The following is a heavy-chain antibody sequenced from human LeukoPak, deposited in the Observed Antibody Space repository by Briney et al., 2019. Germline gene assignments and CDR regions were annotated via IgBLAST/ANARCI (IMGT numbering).Heavy chain of an antibody. J-gene: IGHJ6*03. D-gene: IGHD2-2*01. Sequence: PGGSLRLSCAASGFTFSSYSMNWVRQAPGKGLEWVSSISSSSSYIYYADSVKGRFTISRDNAKNSLYLQMNSLRAEDTAVYYCARGLSDIVVVPAAIQLGLGYYYYMDVWGKGTTVTVSS. CDR2: ISSSSSYI. CDR3: ARGLSDIVVVPAAIQLGLGYYYYMDV. CDR1: GFTFSSYS. V-gene: IGHV3-21*01.